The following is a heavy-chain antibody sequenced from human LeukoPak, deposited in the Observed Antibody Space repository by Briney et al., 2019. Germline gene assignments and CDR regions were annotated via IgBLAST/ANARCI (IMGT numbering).Heavy chain of an antibody. D-gene: IGHD6-25*01. V-gene: IGHV3-30*02. CDR2: IRYDGSNK. CDR1: GFTFSSYD. Sequence: GGSLRLSCAASGFTFSSYDMHWVRQAPGKGLEWVAFIRYDGSNKYYADSVKGRFTISRDNSKNTLYLQMNSLRAEDTAVYYCAKAHLPLAAAVHDYWGQGTLVTVSS. CDR3: AKAHLPLAAAVHDY. J-gene: IGHJ4*02.